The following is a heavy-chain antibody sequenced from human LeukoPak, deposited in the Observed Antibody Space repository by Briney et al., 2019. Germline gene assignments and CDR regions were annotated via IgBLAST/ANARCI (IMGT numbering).Heavy chain of an antibody. V-gene: IGHV1-69*06. CDR3: ATASRWAY. Sequence: SVKVSCKASGGTFSSYAISWVRQAPGQGLEWMGGIIPIFGTANYAQKFQGRVTMTEDTSTDTAYMELSSLRSEDTAVYYCATASRWAYWGQGTLVTVSS. J-gene: IGHJ4*02. CDR1: GGTFSSYA. D-gene: IGHD6-13*01. CDR2: IIPIFGTA.